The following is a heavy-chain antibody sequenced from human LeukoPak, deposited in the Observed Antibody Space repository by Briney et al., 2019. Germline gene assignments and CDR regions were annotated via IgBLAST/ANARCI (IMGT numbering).Heavy chain of an antibody. CDR3: AILGMYSSSRSFDY. D-gene: IGHD6-13*01. V-gene: IGHV1-18*04. CDR2: ISAYNGNT. CDR1: GYTFTSYY. Sequence: ASVKVSCKASGYTFTSYYMHWVRQAPGQGREWMGWISAYNGNTNYAQKLQGRVTMTTDTSTSTAYMELRSLRSDDTAVYYCAILGMYSSSRSFDYWGQGTLVTVSS. J-gene: IGHJ4*02.